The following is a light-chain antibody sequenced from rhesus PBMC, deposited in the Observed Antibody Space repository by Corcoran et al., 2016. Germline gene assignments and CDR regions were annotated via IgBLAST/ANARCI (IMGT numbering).Light chain of an antibody. CDR2: YAY. Sequence: EIVMTQSPATLSLSPGERATLPCRASQSVGSTLAWYQQTPGQAPRLPIYYAYRRATGIPDRFSGSGSGTEFTLTISSLDPEDVGVYYCQKYNDWPWTFGQGTKVEIK. CDR1: QSVGST. V-gene: IGKV3-42*02. CDR3: QKYNDWPWT. J-gene: IGKJ1*01.